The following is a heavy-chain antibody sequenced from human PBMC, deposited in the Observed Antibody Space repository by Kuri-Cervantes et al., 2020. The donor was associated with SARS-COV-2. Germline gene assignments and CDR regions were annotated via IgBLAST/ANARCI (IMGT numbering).Heavy chain of an antibody. CDR2: IYYSGST. CDR3: ATGGWNNNFDY. V-gene: IGHV4-59*11. Sequence: GSLRLSCTVSGGSISSHYWSWIRQPPGKGLEWIGYIYYSGSTNYNPSLKSRVTISVDTSKNQFSLKLSSVTAADTAVYYCATGGWNNNFDYWGQGTLVTVSS. CDR1: GGSISSHY. J-gene: IGHJ4*02. D-gene: IGHD1/OR15-1a*01.